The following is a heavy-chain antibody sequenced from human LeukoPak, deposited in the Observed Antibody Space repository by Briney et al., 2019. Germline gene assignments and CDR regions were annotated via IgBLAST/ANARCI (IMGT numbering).Heavy chain of an antibody. CDR1: GGSISSYY. CDR3: ARDDLYCSGGSCYPGYYYYGMDV. CDR2: IYTSGST. D-gene: IGHD2-15*01. J-gene: IGHJ6*02. V-gene: IGHV4-4*07. Sequence: PSETLSLTCTVSGGSISSYYWSWIRQPAGKGLEWIGLIYTSGSTNYNPSLKSRVTMSVDTSKNQFSLKLSSVTAADTAVYYCARDDLYCSGGSCYPGYYYYGMDVWGQGTTVTVSS.